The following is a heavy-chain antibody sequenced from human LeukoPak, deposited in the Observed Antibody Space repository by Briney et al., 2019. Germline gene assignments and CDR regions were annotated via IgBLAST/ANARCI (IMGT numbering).Heavy chain of an antibody. CDR3: AKHLASRPTTVTDS. CDR1: GFTFSSYA. J-gene: IGHJ5*02. CDR2: TTGSGAST. D-gene: IGHD4-17*01. Sequence: PGGSLRLSCAASGFTFSSYAMSWVRQAPGKGLEWVSGTTGSGASTYYSDSVKGRFAISRDNSKNTLYLQMNSLRAEDTAVYYCAKHLASRPTTVTDSWGQGTLVTVS. V-gene: IGHV3-23*01.